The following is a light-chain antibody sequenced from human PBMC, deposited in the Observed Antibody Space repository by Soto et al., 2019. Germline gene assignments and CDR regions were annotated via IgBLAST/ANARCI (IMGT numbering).Light chain of an antibody. CDR1: QSVLYSSDNKSY. V-gene: IGKV4-1*01. CDR3: QQYCSIPLT. J-gene: IGKJ4*01. CDR2: WAS. Sequence: DIVMTQSPDSLAVSLGERATINCKSSQSVLYSSDNKSYLAWYQQKPGQPPKLLIYWASTRESGVPDRFSGSGSGTDFTLTIISLQAEDVAVYYCQQYCSIPLTFGGGTKVDIK.